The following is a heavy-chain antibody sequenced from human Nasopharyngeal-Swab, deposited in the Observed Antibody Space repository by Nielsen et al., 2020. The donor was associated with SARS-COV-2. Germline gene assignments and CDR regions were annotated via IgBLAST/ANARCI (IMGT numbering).Heavy chain of an antibody. CDR2: IIPIFGTA. CDR1: GGTFSSYA. V-gene: IGHV1-69*13. J-gene: IGHJ4*02. Sequence: SVKVSCKASGGTFSSYAISWVRQAPGQGLEWMGGIIPIFGTADYAQKFQDRVTITADESTSTAYMELSSLRSEDTAVYYCARSGYSNSDIDFWGQGTLVTVSS. CDR3: ARSGYSNSDIDF. D-gene: IGHD6-6*01.